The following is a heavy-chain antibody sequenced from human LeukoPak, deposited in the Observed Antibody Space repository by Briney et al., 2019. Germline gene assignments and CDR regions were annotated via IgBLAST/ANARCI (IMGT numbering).Heavy chain of an antibody. J-gene: IGHJ5*02. V-gene: IGHV3-23*01. D-gene: IGHD3-10*01. CDR1: GFTFSSYV. Sequence: HPGGSLRLSCAASGFTFSSYVMSWVRQAPGKGLEWVSAIIGSGGSTYYADSVKGRFTISRDNSKNTLYLQMNSLRAEDTAVYYCAKDPGPYGSGTSEFDPWGQGTLVTVPS. CDR3: AKDPGPYGSGTSEFDP. CDR2: IIGSGGST.